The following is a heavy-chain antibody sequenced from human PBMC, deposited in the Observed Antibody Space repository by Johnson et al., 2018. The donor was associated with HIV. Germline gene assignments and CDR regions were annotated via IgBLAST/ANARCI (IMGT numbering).Heavy chain of an antibody. J-gene: IGHJ3*01. Sequence: VQVVESGGGVVQPGRSLRVSCAASEFSISNYAMHWVRQAPGKGLEWVALISYDGSNKYYADSVKGRFTISRDNSKNTLYLQMNSLRAEDTAVYYCASSRANDYGIPDAFPVWGQGTMVTVSS. D-gene: IGHD4-17*01. CDR1: EFSISNYA. CDR3: ASSRANDYGIPDAFPV. V-gene: IGHV3-30*04. CDR2: ISYDGSNK.